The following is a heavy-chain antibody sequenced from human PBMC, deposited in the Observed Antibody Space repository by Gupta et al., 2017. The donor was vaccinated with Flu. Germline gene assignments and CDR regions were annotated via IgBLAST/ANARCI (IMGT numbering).Heavy chain of an antibody. CDR3: AKDDDLNDYYHGLDV. CDR1: DFSFSSNS. V-gene: IGHV3-23*01. CDR2: ITASGAAT. J-gene: IGHJ6*02. Sequence: EVHLLESGGDLVQPGGSLRLACVASDFSFSSNSMRGVRQAPGKGLEWVSRITASGAATYDAESVEGRFTISRDNSKNTLYLQMNRLTAEDTAVYYCAKDDDLNDYYHGLDVWGQGTPVTVSS.